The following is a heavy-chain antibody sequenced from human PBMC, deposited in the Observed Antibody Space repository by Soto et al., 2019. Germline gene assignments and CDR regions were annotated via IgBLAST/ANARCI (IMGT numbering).Heavy chain of an antibody. Sequence: SETLSLTCTVSGGSVSSGSYYWSWIRQPPGKGLEWIGYIYYSGSTNYNPSLKSRVTISVDTSKNQFSLKLSSVTAADTAVYYCARTLVSHSSSWYPNWFDPWGQGTLVTVSS. V-gene: IGHV4-61*01. D-gene: IGHD6-13*01. CDR3: ARTLVSHSSSWYPNWFDP. CDR1: GGSVSSGSYY. J-gene: IGHJ5*02. CDR2: IYYSGST.